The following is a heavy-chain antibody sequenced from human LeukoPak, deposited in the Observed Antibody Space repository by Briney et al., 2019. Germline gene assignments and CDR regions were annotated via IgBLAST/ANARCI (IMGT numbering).Heavy chain of an antibody. Sequence: GGSLRLSCAASGFTFSDYYMSWIRQAPGKGLEWVAVISYDGSNKYYADSVKGRFTISRDNSKNTLYLQMNSLRAEDTAVYYCASAGIAAAVPWYFDLWGRGTLVTVSS. CDR3: ASAGIAAAVPWYFDL. CDR2: ISYDGSNK. D-gene: IGHD6-13*01. V-gene: IGHV3-30-3*01. CDR1: GFTFSDYY. J-gene: IGHJ2*01.